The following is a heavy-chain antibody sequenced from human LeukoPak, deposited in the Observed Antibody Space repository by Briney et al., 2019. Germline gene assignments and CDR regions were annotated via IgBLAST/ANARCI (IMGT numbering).Heavy chain of an antibody. J-gene: IGHJ4*02. V-gene: IGHV3-7*01. CDR3: ARVFTEDRFLDLGFDY. D-gene: IGHD3-3*01. CDR2: IKQDGSEK. CDR1: GFTFSSYW. Sequence: GGSLRLSCAASGFTFSSYWKSWVRQAPGKGLEWVANIKQDGSEKYYVDSVKGRFTISRDNAKNSLYLQMNSLRAEDTAVYYCARVFTEDRFLDLGFDYWGQGTLVTVSS.